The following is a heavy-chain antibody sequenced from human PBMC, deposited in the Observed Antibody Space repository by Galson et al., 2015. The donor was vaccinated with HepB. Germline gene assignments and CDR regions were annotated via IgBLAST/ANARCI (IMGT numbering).Heavy chain of an antibody. V-gene: IGHV4-34*01. CDR1: VGSFTGCY. J-gene: IGHJ5*02. Sequence: DTLSPTCAVYVGSFTGCYWTWIRQPPGKGLEWIWEINHSGRTTYNPSLKSRVTISVDTSKNQFSVKLNSVTAADTAVYYCARARGGSYLPWLDPWGQGTLVTVSS. D-gene: IGHD1-26*01. CDR2: INHSGRT. CDR3: ARARGGSYLPWLDP.